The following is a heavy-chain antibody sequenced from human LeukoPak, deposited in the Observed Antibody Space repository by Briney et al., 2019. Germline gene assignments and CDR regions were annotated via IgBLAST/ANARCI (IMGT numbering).Heavy chain of an antibody. J-gene: IGHJ5*02. CDR1: GYTFTGYY. CDR3: ARPGQGYYYDSSGTPFWFEP. CDR2: INPNSGGT. Sequence: GASVKVSCKASGYTFTGYYMHWVRQAPGQGLEWRGWINPNSGGTNYAQKFQGRVTMTRDTSISTAYMELSRLRSDDTAVYYCARPGQGYYYDSSGTPFWFEPWGQGTLVTVSS. V-gene: IGHV1-2*02. D-gene: IGHD3-22*01.